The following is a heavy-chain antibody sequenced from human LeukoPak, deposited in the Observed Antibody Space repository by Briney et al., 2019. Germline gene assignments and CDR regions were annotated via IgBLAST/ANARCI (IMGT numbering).Heavy chain of an antibody. V-gene: IGHV4-30-4*01. CDR3: ARDARQSPPLSFDY. CDR2: IYYSGST. CDR1: GGSISSGDYY. Sequence: PSETLSLTCTVSGGSISSGDYYWSWIRQPPGKGLEWIGYIYYSGSTYYNPSLKSRVTISVDTSKNQFSLKLSSVTAADTAVYYCARDARQSPPLSFDYWGQGTLVTVSS. J-gene: IGHJ4*02.